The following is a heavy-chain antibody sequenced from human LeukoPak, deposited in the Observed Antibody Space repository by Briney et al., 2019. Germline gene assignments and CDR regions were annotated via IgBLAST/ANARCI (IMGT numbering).Heavy chain of an antibody. V-gene: IGHV3-33*01. D-gene: IGHD4-17*01. CDR2: IWYDGSNK. J-gene: IGHJ5*02. CDR1: GFTFSSYG. Sequence: GGSLRLSCAASGFTFSSYGMHWVLQAPGKGLEWVAGIWYDGSNKYYADSVKGRFTISRDNSKNTLYLQMNSLRAEDTAVYSCARLYGTYPGWFDPWGQGTLVTVSS. CDR3: ARLYGTYPGWFDP.